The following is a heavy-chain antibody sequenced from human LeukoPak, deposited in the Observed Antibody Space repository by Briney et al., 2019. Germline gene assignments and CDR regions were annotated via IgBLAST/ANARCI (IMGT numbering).Heavy chain of an antibody. D-gene: IGHD6-6*01. CDR2: ISGSGGST. Sequence: GGSLRLSCAASGFTFSSYAMSWFRQAPGKGLEWVSAISGSGGSTYYADSVKGRFTISRDNSKNTLYLQMNSLRAEDTAVYYCAKDPSSSRRFDYWGQGTLVTVSS. CDR1: GFTFSSYA. CDR3: AKDPSSSRRFDY. V-gene: IGHV3-23*01. J-gene: IGHJ4*02.